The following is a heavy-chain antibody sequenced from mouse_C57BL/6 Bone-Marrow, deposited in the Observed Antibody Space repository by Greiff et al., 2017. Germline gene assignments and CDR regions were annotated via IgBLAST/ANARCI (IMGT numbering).Heavy chain of an antibody. J-gene: IGHJ3*01. CDR2: IYPRSGNT. D-gene: IGHD1-2*01. CDR1: GYTFTSYG. CDR3: ARSRGGLLRPFAY. Sequence: QVQLQQSGAELARPGASVKLSCKASGYTFTSYGISWVKQSTGQGLEWIGEIYPRSGNTYYNEKFKGKATLTADKSSSTAYMELRSLTSEDAAVYFCARSRGGLLRPFAYWGQGTLVTVSA. V-gene: IGHV1-81*01.